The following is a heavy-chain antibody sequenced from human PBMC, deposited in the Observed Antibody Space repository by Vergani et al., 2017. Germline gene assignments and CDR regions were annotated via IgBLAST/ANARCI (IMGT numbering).Heavy chain of an antibody. CDR2: ISGSGDST. Sequence: EVQMLESGGNLVQPGGSLRLSCAASGFTFSSYAMSWVRQAPGKGLEWVSGISGSGDSTYYADSVKGRCTTTRDNSKNTLYLQMNSLRAEDTAVYYCAKERYSGTYAGKYFDYWGQGTLVIVSS. V-gene: IGHV3-23*01. CDR1: GFTFSSYA. D-gene: IGHD1-26*01. CDR3: AKERYSGTYAGKYFDY. J-gene: IGHJ4*02.